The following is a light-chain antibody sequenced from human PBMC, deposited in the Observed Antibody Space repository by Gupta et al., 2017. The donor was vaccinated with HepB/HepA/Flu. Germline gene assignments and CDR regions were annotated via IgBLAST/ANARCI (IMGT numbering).Light chain of an antibody. Sequence: EIVLTQSPATLSLSPGERATLSCRASQSVSSSLAWYQQKPGQAPRLLIYDISNRATGIPARFSGSGSGTDFTLIISGLEPEDLAVYYCQQRSNWPSLTFGGGTKVEIK. J-gene: IGKJ4*01. CDR3: QQRSNWPSLT. CDR2: DIS. CDR1: QSVSSS. V-gene: IGKV3-11*01.